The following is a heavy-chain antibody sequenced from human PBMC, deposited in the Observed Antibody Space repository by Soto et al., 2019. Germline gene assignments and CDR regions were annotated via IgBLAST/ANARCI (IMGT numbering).Heavy chain of an antibody. J-gene: IGHJ6*02. D-gene: IGHD3-3*01. CDR3: ASGSGSVSPLPIRFLEWLRYGMDV. CDR1: GGTFSSYA. Sequence: WASVKVSCKASGGTFSSYAISWVRQAPGQGLEWMGGIIPIFGTANYAQKFQGRVTITADESTSTAYMELSSLRSEDTAVYYCASGSGSVSPLPIRFLEWLRYGMDVWGQGTTVTVSS. V-gene: IGHV1-69*13. CDR2: IIPIFGTA.